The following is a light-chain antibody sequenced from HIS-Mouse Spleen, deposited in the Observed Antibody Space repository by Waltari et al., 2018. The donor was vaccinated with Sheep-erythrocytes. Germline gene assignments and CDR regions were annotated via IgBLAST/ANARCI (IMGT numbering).Light chain of an antibody. CDR1: QGISSA. V-gene: IGKV1D-13*01. CDR2: VAS. Sequence: AIQLTQSPSSLSASVGDRVTITCRANQGISSALAWYQQKPGKSPKLLIYVASSLESGVPYRFSGSGSGTDFTLNISSLQPEDFATYYCQQSNNYPRTFGQGTKVEIK. J-gene: IGKJ1*01. CDR3: QQSNNYPRT.